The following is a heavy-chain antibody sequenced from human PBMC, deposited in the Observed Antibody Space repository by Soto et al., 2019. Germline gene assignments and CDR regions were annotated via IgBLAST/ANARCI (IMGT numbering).Heavy chain of an antibody. CDR2: IYSGGST. Sequence: SLRLSCASSGFTVSSNYMSWVRQAPGKGLEWVSVIYSGGSTYYADSVKGRFTISRDNSKNTLYLQMNSLRAEDTAVYYCARLYSSSWFDPWGQGTLVTVSS. D-gene: IGHD6-13*01. J-gene: IGHJ5*02. V-gene: IGHV3-53*01. CDR3: ARLYSSSWFDP. CDR1: GFTVSSNY.